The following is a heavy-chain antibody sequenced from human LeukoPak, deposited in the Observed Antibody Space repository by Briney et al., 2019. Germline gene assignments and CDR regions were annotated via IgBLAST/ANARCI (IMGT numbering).Heavy chain of an antibody. Sequence: PGGSLRLSCAASGFSFSTYSMNWVRQAPGEGLEWVSSISTGSNYIYYVDSVKGRFTISRDNAKNSLYLEMNSLRAEDTAVYYCARTNRNTAMAMDVWGQGTTVTVSS. V-gene: IGHV3-21*01. CDR3: ARTNRNTAMAMDV. CDR1: GFSFSTYS. J-gene: IGHJ6*02. D-gene: IGHD5-18*01. CDR2: ISTGSNYI.